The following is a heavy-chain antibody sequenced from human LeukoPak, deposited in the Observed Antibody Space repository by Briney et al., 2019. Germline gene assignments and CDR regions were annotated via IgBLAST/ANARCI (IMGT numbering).Heavy chain of an antibody. D-gene: IGHD6-19*01. CDR2: IYYSGST. V-gene: IGHV4-59*12. CDR3: ARDPIAVAGTYDAFDI. CDR1: GGSFNNYY. J-gene: IGHJ3*02. Sequence: PSETVSLTCAVLGGSFNNYYWSWIRQPAGKGLEWIGYIYYSGSTNYNPSLKSRVTISVDTSKNQLSLKLSSVTAADTAVYYCARDPIAVAGTYDAFDIWGQGTMVTVSS.